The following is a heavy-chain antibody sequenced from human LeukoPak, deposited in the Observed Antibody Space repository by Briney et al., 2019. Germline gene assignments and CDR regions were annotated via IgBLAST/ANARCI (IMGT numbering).Heavy chain of an antibody. Sequence: KTSETLSLTCTVSGGSVDSGPYYWSWIRQPPGKGLEWIGYIYYNGNTDYNPSLKSRVTISVDTSKNEFSLKLNSVTAADTAVYYCARHDSAVGALFIWGQGTLVTVSS. CDR1: GGSVDSGPYY. J-gene: IGHJ4*02. CDR3: ARHDSAVGALFI. D-gene: IGHD1-26*01. V-gene: IGHV4-61*01. CDR2: IYYNGNT.